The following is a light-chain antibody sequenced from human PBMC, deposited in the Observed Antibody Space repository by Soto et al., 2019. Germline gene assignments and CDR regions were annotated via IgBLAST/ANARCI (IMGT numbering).Light chain of an antibody. Sequence: DIQLTQSPSFLSASAGDRVTITCRASQGISSYLAWYQQKPGKAPKLLIHVASTLQSGVPSRFSGSGSGTEFTLTISSLQPEDFATYYCQQLKSYPRTFGQGTKLEIK. V-gene: IGKV1-9*01. CDR1: QGISSY. CDR2: VAS. J-gene: IGKJ2*01. CDR3: QQLKSYPRT.